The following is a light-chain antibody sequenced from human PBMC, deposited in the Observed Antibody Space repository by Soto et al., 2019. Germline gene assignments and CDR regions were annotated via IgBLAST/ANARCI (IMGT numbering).Light chain of an antibody. CDR1: QSISSW. CDR2: DAS. J-gene: IGKJ1*01. V-gene: IGKV1-5*01. Sequence: DIQMTQSPSTLSACVGDRVTITCRASQSISSWLAWYQQKPGKAPKLLIYDASSLESGVPSRFSGSGSGTEFTLTISSLQPDDFATYYCQQYNSYWTFGQGTKVAIK. CDR3: QQYNSYWT.